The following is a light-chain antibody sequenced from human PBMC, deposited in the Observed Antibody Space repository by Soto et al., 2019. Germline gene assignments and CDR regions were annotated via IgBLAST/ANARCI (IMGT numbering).Light chain of an antibody. CDR2: GAS. V-gene: IGKV3D-15*01. J-gene: IGKJ1*01. CDR1: QGLSSN. Sequence: EIVMTQSPATLSVSPGERATLSCRASQGLSSNLAWYQQKPGQAPRLLIYGASTRAAGIPDRFSGSGSGTDFTLTITRLEPEDSAVYFCQQYTGPPTTFGQGTKVDIK. CDR3: QQYTGPPTT.